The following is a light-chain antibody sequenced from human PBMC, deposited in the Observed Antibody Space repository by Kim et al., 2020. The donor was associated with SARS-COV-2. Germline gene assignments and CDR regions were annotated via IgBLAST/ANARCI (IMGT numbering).Light chain of an antibody. Sequence: DIQMTQSPSSLSASVGDRVTITCQASQDISNYLNWFQQKPGKAPKLLIYAASSLDTGVPSRFSGSGSGTDFTFTISSLQPEDIATYYCQQYDNLPLTFGQGTKLEI. CDR2: AAS. J-gene: IGKJ2*01. CDR3: QQYDNLPLT. CDR1: QDISNY. V-gene: IGKV1-33*01.